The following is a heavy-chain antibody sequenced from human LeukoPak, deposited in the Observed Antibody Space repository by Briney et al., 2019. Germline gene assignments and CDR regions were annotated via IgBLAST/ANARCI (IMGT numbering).Heavy chain of an antibody. J-gene: IGHJ4*02. CDR2: IYYSGST. D-gene: IGHD6-13*01. V-gene: IGHV4-61*01. CDR3: ASSIAAAGKSFDY. CDR1: GGSVSSSNYY. Sequence: PSETLSLTCTVSGGSVSSSNYYWSWIRQPPGKGLEWIGYIYYSGSTNYNPSLKSRVTISVDTSKNQFSLKLSSVTAADTAVYYCASSIAAAGKSFDYWGQGTLVTVSS.